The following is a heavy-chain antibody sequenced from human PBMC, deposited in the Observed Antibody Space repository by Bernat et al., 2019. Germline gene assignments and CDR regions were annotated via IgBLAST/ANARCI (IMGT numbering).Heavy chain of an antibody. CDR2: IYSGGST. D-gene: IGHD3-10*01. CDR1: GFTVSSNY. Sequence: EVQLVETGGGLIQPGGSLRLSCAAPGFTVSSNYMSWVRQAPGKGLEWVPVIYSGGSTYYADSVKGRFTISRDNSKNTLYLQMNSLRAEDTAVYYCARTMDTYYYYYMDVWGKGTTVTVSS. V-gene: IGHV3-53*02. J-gene: IGHJ6*03. CDR3: ARTMDTYYYYYMDV.